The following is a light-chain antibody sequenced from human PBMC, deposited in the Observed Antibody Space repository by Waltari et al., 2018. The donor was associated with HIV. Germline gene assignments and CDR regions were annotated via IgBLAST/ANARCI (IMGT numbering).Light chain of an antibody. V-gene: IGKV3-15*01. CDR1: QRISSN. J-gene: IGKJ4*01. CDR2: RSS. Sequence: EIEMTQSPATLSVSPGERVTLSCRASQRISSNLVWYQQKPGQAPRPLIYRSSSRATGIPARFSGSGSGTEFTLTISSLQSEDFAVYYCQQYNNFPLTFGGGTKVEIK. CDR3: QQYNNFPLT.